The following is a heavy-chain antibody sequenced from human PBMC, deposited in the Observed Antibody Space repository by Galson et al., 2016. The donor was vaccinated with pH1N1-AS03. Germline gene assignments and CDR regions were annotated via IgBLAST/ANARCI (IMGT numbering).Heavy chain of an antibody. J-gene: IGHJ4*02. CDR1: GFTFGGYW. CDR2: IHTDGSRT. Sequence: SLRLSCAASGFTFGGYWMHWVRQGPGKGLEWVSHIHTDGSRTTYADSVKGRFTISRDNAKNTLYLQMSSLRAEGTAVYYCARVYYYGSAGSYSLDYWGQGTLVTVSS. D-gene: IGHD3-10*01. CDR3: ARVYYYGSAGSYSLDY. V-gene: IGHV3-74*01.